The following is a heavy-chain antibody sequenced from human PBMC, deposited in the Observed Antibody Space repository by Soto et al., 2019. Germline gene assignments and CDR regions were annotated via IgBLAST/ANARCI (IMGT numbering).Heavy chain of an antibody. J-gene: IGHJ5*02. V-gene: IGHV2-5*02. CDR3: AHRHYGDYVFDWFDP. CDR1: GLSLSTSGEG. Sequence: SAPNPGNPTQTLTLNCRFFGLSLSTSGEGVGWIRQPPGKALEWLALIYWDDDKRYSPSLKSRLTITKDTSKNQVVLTMTNMDPVDTATYYCAHRHYGDYVFDWFDPWGQGTLATVS. D-gene: IGHD4-17*01. CDR2: IYWDDDK.